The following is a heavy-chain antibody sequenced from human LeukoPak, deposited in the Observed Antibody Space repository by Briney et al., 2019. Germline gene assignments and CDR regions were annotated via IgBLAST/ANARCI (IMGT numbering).Heavy chain of an antibody. CDR2: IYHSGST. J-gene: IGHJ5*02. CDR3: ARHKHRSYGSGIDWFDP. CDR1: GYSISSGYY. V-gene: IGHV4-38-2*02. D-gene: IGHD3-10*01. Sequence: SETLSLTCTISGYSISSGYYWGWIRQPPGKGLEWIGSIYHSGSTYCNPSLKSRVTISVDTSKNQFSLKLSSVTAADTAVYYCARHKHRSYGSGIDWFDPWGQGTLVTVSS.